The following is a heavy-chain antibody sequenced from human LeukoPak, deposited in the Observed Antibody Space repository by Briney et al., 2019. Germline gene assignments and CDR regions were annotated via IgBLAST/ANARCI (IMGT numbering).Heavy chain of an antibody. V-gene: IGHV4-38-2*02. J-gene: IGHJ5*02. D-gene: IGHD6-6*01. CDR3: ARDPGLYSSSSSWFDL. CDR2: IYHSGST. CDR1: GYSINSGYY. Sequence: SETLSLTCTVSGYSINSGYYWGWIRQPPGKGLDWSGSIYHSGSTYYNPSLKSRVTISVDTSKNQFSLKLSSVTAADTAVYYCARDPGLYSSSSSWFDLWGQGTLVTVSS.